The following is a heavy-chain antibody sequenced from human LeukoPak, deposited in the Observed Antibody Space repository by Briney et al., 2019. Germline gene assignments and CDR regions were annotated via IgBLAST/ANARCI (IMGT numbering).Heavy chain of an antibody. CDR3: ARARGFGSGFDP. V-gene: IGHV4-59*01. D-gene: IGHD3-10*01. Sequence: SETLSLTCTVSGGSMNRYYWIWIRQPPGKRLECIGYIYSSGITDHNPSLKSRVTISLDTSKNQFSLTLSSVTAADTAVYYCARARGFGSGFDPWGRGTLVTVSS. J-gene: IGHJ5*02. CDR2: IYSSGIT. CDR1: GGSMNRYY.